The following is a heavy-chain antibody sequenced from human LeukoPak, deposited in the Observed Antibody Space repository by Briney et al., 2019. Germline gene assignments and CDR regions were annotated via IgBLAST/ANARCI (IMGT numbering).Heavy chain of an antibody. CDR1: GGSISSSSYY. CDR3: ARDPDDYGDYGDV. CDR2: IYYSGST. Sequence: SETLSLTCTVSGGSISSSSYYWGWIRQPPGKGLEWIGSIYYSGSTYYNPSLKSRVTISVDTSKNQFSLKLSSVTAADTAVYYCARDPDDYGDYGDVWGKGTTVTVSS. D-gene: IGHD4-17*01. V-gene: IGHV4-39*07. J-gene: IGHJ6*03.